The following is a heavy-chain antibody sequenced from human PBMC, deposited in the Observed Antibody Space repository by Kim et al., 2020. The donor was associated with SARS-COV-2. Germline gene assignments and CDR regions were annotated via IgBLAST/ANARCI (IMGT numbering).Heavy chain of an antibody. D-gene: IGHD6-19*01. CDR2: ISYDGSNK. CDR1: GFTFSSYA. V-gene: IGHV3-30-3*01. J-gene: IGHJ1*01. CDR3: ARGGTVAGTMAEYFQH. Sequence: GGSLRLSCAASGFTFSSYAMHWVRQAPGKGLEWVAVISYDGSNKYYADSVKGRFTISRDNSKNTLYLQMNSLRAENTAVYYCARGGTVAGTMAEYFQHWGQGTLVTVSS.